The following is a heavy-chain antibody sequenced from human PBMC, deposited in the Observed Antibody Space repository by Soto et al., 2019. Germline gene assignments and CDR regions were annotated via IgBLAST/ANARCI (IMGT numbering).Heavy chain of an antibody. J-gene: IGHJ4*02. CDR2: INHSGST. CDR1: GGSFSGYY. D-gene: IGHD6-19*01. Sequence: SETLSLTCAVYGGSFSGYYWSWIRQPPGKGLEWIGEINHSGSTNYNPSLKSRVTISVDTSKNQFSLKLSSVTAADTAVYYFARGNGGYSSGWFGYWGQGTLVTVSS. V-gene: IGHV4-34*01. CDR3: ARGNGGYSSGWFGY.